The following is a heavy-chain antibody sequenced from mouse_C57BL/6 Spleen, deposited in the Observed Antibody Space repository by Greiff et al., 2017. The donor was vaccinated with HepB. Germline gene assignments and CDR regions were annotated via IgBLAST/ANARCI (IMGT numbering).Heavy chain of an antibody. CDR2: INPNNGGT. CDR3: ARSELLLLRDY. D-gene: IGHD1-1*01. CDR1: GYTFTDYN. J-gene: IGHJ2*01. V-gene: IGHV1-22*01. Sequence: DVQLQESGPELVKPGASVKMSCKASGYTFTDYNMHWVKQSHGKSLEWIGYINPNNGGTSYNQKFKGKATLTVNKSSSTAYMELRSLTSEDSAVYYCARSELLLLRDYWGQGTTLTVSS.